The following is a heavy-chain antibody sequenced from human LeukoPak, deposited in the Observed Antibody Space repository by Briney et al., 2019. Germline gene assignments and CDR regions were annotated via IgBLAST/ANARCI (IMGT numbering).Heavy chain of an antibody. CDR2: ILYDGTNK. CDR3: ARDLRPLGSWHFDY. D-gene: IGHD1-26*01. CDR1: GFTFSSYG. J-gene: IGHJ4*02. Sequence: GGSLRLSCAASGFTFSSYGMHWVRQAPGKGLEWVAFILYDGTNKYYADSVKGRFTISRDNAKNSLYLQMNSLRAEDTAVYYCARDLRPLGSWHFDYWGQGTLVTISS. V-gene: IGHV3-30*02.